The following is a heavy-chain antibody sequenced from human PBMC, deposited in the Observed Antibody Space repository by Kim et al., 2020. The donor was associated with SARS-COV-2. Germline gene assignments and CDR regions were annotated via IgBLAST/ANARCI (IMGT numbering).Heavy chain of an antibody. CDR1: GGSFSGYY. V-gene: IGHV4-34*01. J-gene: IGHJ6*03. D-gene: IGHD3-3*01. CDR2: INHSGST. Sequence: SETLSLTCAVYGGSFSGYYWSWIRQPPGKGLEWIGEINHSGSTNYNPSLKSRVTISVDTSKNQFSLKLSSVTAADTAVYYCAREGSFTIFGVVITYYYYYMDVWGKGTTVTVSS. CDR3: AREGSFTIFGVVITYYYYYMDV.